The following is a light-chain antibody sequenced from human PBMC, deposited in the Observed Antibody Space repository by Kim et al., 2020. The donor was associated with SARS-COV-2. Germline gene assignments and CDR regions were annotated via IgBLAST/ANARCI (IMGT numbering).Light chain of an antibody. V-gene: IGLV1-44*01. Sequence: GQRVPLSCSGSNSDVGTDTVNWYQQFGGAAPRLLMYSNDQRPSGVPGRFSGSNSGTSASLAISGLQSEDEAVYYCAAWDASLSGPVFGGGTQLTVL. CDR1: NSDVGTDT. J-gene: IGLJ2*01. CDR2: SND. CDR3: AAWDASLSGPV.